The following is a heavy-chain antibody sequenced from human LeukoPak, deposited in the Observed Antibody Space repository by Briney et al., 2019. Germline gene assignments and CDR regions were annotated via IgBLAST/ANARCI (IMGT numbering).Heavy chain of an antibody. D-gene: IGHD5-18*01. Sequence: GASVKVSCKASGGTFSSYAISWVRQAPGRGLEWMGGIIPIFGTANYAQKFQGRVTITADESTSTAYMELGSLRSEDTAVYYCARAGWSTAMVPYGALDYWGQGTLVTVSS. CDR1: GGTFSSYA. V-gene: IGHV1-69*01. CDR3: ARAGWSTAMVPYGALDY. CDR2: IIPIFGTA. J-gene: IGHJ4*02.